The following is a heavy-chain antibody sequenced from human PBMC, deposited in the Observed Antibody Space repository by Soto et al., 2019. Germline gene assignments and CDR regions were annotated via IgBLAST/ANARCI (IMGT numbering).Heavy chain of an antibody. CDR1: GFTFSSYG. Sequence: QVQLVESGGGVVQPGRSLRLSCAASGFTFSSYGMHWVRQAPGEGLEWVAVIWYDGSNKYYADSLKGRFTISRDNSKKTLYLQVNSLRAEDTAGYFCARDDYDSSGYYYVDYWGQGTLVTVSS. V-gene: IGHV3-33*01. CDR2: IWYDGSNK. D-gene: IGHD3-22*01. CDR3: ARDDYDSSGYYYVDY. J-gene: IGHJ4*02.